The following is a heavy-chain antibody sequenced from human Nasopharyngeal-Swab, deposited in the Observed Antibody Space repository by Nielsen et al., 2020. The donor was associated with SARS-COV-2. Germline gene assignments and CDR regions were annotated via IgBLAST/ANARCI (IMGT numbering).Heavy chain of an antibody. CDR2: IIPILGIA. CDR1: GGTFSSYA. Sequence: SVKVSCKASGGTFSSYAISWVRQAPGQGLEWMGRIIPILGIANYAQKFQGRVTITADKSTSTAYMELSSLGSEDTAVYYCISQLERQYYFDYWGQGTLVTVSS. D-gene: IGHD1-1*01. V-gene: IGHV1-69*04. J-gene: IGHJ4*02. CDR3: ISQLERQYYFDY.